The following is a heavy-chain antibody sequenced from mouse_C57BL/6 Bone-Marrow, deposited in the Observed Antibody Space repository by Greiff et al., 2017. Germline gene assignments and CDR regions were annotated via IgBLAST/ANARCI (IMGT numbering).Heavy chain of an antibody. V-gene: IGHV1-59*01. CDR1: GYTFTSYW. Sequence: VKLQQPGAELVRPGTSVKLSCKASGYTFTSYWMHWVKQRPGQGLEWIGVIDPSDSYTNYNQKFKGKATLTVDTSSSTAYMQLSSLTSEDSAVYYCARYGSSLDYWGQGTTLTVSS. D-gene: IGHD1-1*01. CDR2: IDPSDSYT. J-gene: IGHJ2*01. CDR3: ARYGSSLDY.